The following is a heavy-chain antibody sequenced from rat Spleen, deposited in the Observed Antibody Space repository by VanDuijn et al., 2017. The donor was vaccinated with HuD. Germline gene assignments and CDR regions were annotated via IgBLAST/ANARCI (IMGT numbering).Heavy chain of an antibody. CDR1: GFTFSDYN. CDR2: ISYDGSST. Sequence: EVQLVESGGGVVQPGRSLKFSCVASGFTFSDYNMAWVRQAPNKGLEWVATISYDGSSTYYRDSVKGRFTISRDNAKSTLYLQMDSLRSEDTATYYCATSQLGPGYWGQGVMVTVSS. V-gene: IGHV5-7*01. CDR3: ATSQLGPGY. J-gene: IGHJ2*01. D-gene: IGHD5-1*01.